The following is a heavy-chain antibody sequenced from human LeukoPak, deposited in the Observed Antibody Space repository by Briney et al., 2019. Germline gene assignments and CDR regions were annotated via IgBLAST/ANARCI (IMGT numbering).Heavy chain of an antibody. Sequence: SETLSLTCAVSGYSISSGYYWGWIRQPPGTGLEWIGSIYHSGSTYYNPSLKSRVTISVDTSKNQFSLKLSSVTAADTAVYYCASGTGIAVAGLAGDFDYWGQGTLVTVSS. CDR1: GYSISSGYY. V-gene: IGHV4-38-2*01. D-gene: IGHD6-19*01. CDR2: IYHSGST. CDR3: ASGTGIAVAGLAGDFDY. J-gene: IGHJ4*02.